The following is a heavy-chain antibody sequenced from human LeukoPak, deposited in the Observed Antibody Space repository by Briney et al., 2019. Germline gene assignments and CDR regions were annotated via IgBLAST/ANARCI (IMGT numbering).Heavy chain of an antibody. V-gene: IGHV3-30*03. CDR3: ARDPKPPLLWGSYLDY. CDR1: GFTSSSYG. CDR2: ISYDGSNK. J-gene: IGHJ4*02. Sequence: GGSLRLSCAASGFTSSSYGMHWVRQAPGKGLEWVAVISYDGSNKYYADSVKGRFTISRDNAKNSLYLQMNSLRAEDTAVYYCARDPKPPLLWGSYLDYWGQGTLVTVSS. D-gene: IGHD3-16*01.